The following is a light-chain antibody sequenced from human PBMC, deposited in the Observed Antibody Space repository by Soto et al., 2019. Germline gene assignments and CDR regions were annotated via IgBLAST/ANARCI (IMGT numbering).Light chain of an antibody. CDR2: GAS. CDR3: QQYGSSPLT. CDR1: QSVSSSY. Sequence: EIVLTQSPGTLSLSPGERATLSCRASQSVSSSYLAWYQQKPGQAPRLLIDGASSRATGIPGRFSGSGSGTDFTLTLSRLEPEDFAVYYCQQYGSSPLTFGQGTKLEIK. J-gene: IGKJ2*01. V-gene: IGKV3-20*01.